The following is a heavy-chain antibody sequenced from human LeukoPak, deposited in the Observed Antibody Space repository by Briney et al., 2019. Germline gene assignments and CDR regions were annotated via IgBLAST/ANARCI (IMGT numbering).Heavy chain of an antibody. CDR3: ARDGYIAARPGGWFDP. CDR1: GGSISSGSHY. V-gene: IGHV4-39*07. CDR2: IYYSGST. D-gene: IGHD6-6*01. J-gene: IGHJ5*02. Sequence: SETLSLTCTVSGGSISSGSHYWGWIRQPPGKGLEWIGSIYYSGSTFYNPSLKSRVSISEDTSKNQFSLRLKSVTAADSAVYFCARDGYIAARPGGWFDPWGQGTLVTVSS.